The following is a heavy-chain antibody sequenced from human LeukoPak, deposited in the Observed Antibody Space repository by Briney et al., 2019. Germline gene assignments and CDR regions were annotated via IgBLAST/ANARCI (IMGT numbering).Heavy chain of an antibody. CDR3: TTAGYSSGWYAWGWFDP. CDR1: GFTFSSYA. D-gene: IGHD6-19*01. Sequence: GGSLRLSCAASGFTFSSYAMHWVRQAPGKGLEWVGRIKSITDGGTTDYAAPVKDRFTISRDDSKNTLYLQMNSLKTEDTAVYYCTTAGYSSGWYAWGWFDPWGQGILVTVSS. V-gene: IGHV3-15*07. CDR2: IKSITDGGTT. J-gene: IGHJ5*02.